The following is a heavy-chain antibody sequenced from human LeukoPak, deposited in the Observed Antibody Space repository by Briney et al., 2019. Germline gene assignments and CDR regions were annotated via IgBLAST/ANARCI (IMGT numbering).Heavy chain of an antibody. CDR3: ARSRGYSYGPVAIVGTTNYYFDY. J-gene: IGHJ4*02. V-gene: IGHV1-2*02. Sequence: GASVKASCKASGYTFTGYYMHWVRQAPGQGLEWMGWINPNSGGTNYAQKFQGRVTMTRDTSISTAYMELSRLRSDDTAVYYCARSRGYSYGPVAIVGTTNYYFDYWGQGTLVTVSS. D-gene: IGHD5-18*01. CDR1: GYTFTGYY. CDR2: INPNSGGT.